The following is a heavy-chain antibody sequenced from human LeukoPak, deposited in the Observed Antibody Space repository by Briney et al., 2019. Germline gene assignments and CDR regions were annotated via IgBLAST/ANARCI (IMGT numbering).Heavy chain of an antibody. CDR2: IYHSGST. V-gene: IGHV4-30-2*01. CDR3: ARYCSSTSCLNFDY. J-gene: IGHJ4*02. D-gene: IGHD2-2*01. Sequence: SETLSLTCTVSGGSISSGGYYWSWIRQPPGKGLEWIGYIYHSGSTYYNPSLKSRVTISVDRSKNQFSLKLSSVTAADTAVYYCARYCSSTSCLNFDYWGQGTLVTVSS. CDR1: GGSISSGGYY.